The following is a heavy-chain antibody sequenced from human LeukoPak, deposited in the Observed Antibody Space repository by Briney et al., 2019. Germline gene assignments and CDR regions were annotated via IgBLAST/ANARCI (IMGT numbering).Heavy chain of an antibody. CDR2: IYYSGST. CDR3: ARARYYDILTGYSFDY. V-gene: IGHV4-39*07. J-gene: IGHJ4*02. Sequence: SETLSLTCTVSGGSISSSSYYWGWIRQPPGKGLEWIGSIYYSGSTYYNPSLKSRVTISVDTSKNQFSLKLSSVTAADTAVYYCARARYYDILTGYSFDYWGQGTLVTVSS. CDR1: GGSISSSSYY. D-gene: IGHD3-9*01.